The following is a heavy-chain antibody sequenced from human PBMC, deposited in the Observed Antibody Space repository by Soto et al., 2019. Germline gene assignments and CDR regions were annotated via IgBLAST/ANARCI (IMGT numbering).Heavy chain of an antibody. Sequence: SETLSLTCTVSGGSISPYYWSWIRQPPGKGLEYIGYIYYSGSTSYNPSLKSRVTISVDTSKNQFSLRLSSVTAADTAVYYCARDRDSSGYWGRGTLVTVSS. CDR3: ARDRDSSGY. V-gene: IGHV4-59*01. J-gene: IGHJ4*02. CDR2: IYYSGST. CDR1: GGSISPYY. D-gene: IGHD3-22*01.